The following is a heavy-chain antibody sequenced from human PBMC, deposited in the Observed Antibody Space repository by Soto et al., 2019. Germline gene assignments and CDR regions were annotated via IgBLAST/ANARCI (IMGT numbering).Heavy chain of an antibody. CDR1: GGTFSSYA. CDR3: ASIAASYYYYGMDV. V-gene: IGHV1-69*13. J-gene: IGHJ6*02. CDR2: IIPIFGTA. Sequence: GASXKVSWKASGGTFSSYAIGWVRQAPVQGLEWMGGIIPIFGTANYAQKFQGRVTITADESTSTAYMELSSLRSEDTAVYYCASIAASYYYYGMDVWGQGTTVTVSS. D-gene: IGHD6-6*01.